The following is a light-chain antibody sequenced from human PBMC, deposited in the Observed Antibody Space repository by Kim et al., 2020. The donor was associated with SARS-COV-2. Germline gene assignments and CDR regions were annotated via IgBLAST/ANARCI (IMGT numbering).Light chain of an antibody. Sequence: GTVTLTCGFSSGSVSTSYYPSWYQQTPGQAPRTLIYSTNTRSSGVPDRFSGSILGNKAALTITGAQADDESDYYCVLYMGSGIWVFGGGTQMTVL. V-gene: IGLV8-61*01. CDR1: SGSVSTSYY. J-gene: IGLJ3*02. CDR3: VLYMGSGIWV. CDR2: STN.